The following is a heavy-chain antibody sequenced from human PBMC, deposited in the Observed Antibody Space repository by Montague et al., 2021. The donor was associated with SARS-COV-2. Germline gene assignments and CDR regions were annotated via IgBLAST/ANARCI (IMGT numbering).Heavy chain of an antibody. CDR1: GGSISSGGYY. D-gene: IGHD3-22*01. Sequence: TLSLTCTVSGGSISSGGYYWSWIRQHPGKGLEWIGYIYYSGSTYYNPSLQIRVTISVATSKNQFSLKMSSVTAADTAVYYCARSPEPMIILIITSLNWYFDLWGRGTLVTVSS. CDR2: IYYSGST. J-gene: IGHJ2*01. CDR3: ARSPEPMIILIITSLNWYFDL. V-gene: IGHV4-31*03.